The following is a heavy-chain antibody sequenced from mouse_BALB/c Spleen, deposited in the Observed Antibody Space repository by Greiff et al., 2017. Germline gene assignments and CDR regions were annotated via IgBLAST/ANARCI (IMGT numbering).Heavy chain of an antibody. J-gene: IGHJ3*01. Sequence: VQLQQSGAELVRPGALVKLSCKASGFNIKDYYMHWVKQRPEQGLEWIGWIDPENGNTIYDPKFQGKASITADTSSNTAYLQLSSLTSEDTAVYYCARSDYRYNWFAYWGQGTLVTVSA. D-gene: IGHD2-14*01. V-gene: IGHV14-1*02. CDR2: IDPENGNT. CDR3: ARSDYRYNWFAY. CDR1: GFNIKDYY.